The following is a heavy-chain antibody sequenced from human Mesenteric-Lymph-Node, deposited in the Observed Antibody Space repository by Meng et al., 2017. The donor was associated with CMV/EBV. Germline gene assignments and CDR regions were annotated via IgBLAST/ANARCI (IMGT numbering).Heavy chain of an antibody. CDR3: ARGDPRYCSGGSCLPYYFDS. J-gene: IGHJ4*02. D-gene: IGHD2-15*01. CDR1: GGPIRSNY. Sequence: SETLSLTCTVSGGPIRSNYWSWIRQPPGKGLEWIGYIYHSGSTNYNPSLKSRVTISIDTSKSHFSLKLSSVTAADTAVYYCARGDPRYCSGGSCLPYYFDSWGQGTLVTVSS. V-gene: IGHV4-59*01. CDR2: IYHSGST.